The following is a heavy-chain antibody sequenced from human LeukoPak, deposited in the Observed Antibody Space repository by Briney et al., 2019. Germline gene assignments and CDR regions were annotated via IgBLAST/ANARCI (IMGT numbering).Heavy chain of an antibody. CDR2: ISAYNGNT. CDR1: GYTFTSYG. CDR3: ARDSTTMVRGVIIKGFDY. V-gene: IGHV1-18*01. J-gene: IGHJ4*02. Sequence: ASVKVSCKASGYTFTSYGISWVRQAPGQGLEWVGWISAYNGNTNYAQKLQVRVTMTTDTSTSTAYMELRSLRSDDTAVYYCARDSTTMVRGVIIKGFDYWGQGTLVTVSS. D-gene: IGHD3-10*01.